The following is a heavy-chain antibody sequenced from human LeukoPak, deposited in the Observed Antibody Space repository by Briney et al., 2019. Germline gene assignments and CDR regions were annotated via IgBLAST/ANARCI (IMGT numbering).Heavy chain of an antibody. CDR3: AKGPQLYSGYHPDY. D-gene: IGHD5-12*01. CDR1: GFNFSSSA. V-gene: IGHV3-23*01. CDR2: ITGSDDKT. Sequence: SGGSLRLSCAASGFNFSSSAMTWVRQAPGKGLQWVSTITGSDDKTYYADSVKGRFTISRDFSKNMVHLHMNSLRVEDTAIYYCAKGPQLYSGYHPDYWGQGTLVTVSS. J-gene: IGHJ4*02.